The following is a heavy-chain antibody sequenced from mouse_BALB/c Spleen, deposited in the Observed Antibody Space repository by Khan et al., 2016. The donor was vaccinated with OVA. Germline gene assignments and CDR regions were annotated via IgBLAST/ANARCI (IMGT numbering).Heavy chain of an antibody. CDR3: ARDYGSLYWFFDV. Sequence: EVQLQESGPGLVKPSQTVSLTCTVTGISITSGNYRWSWIRQFPGNKLEWLGNIYYSGTVTYNPSLPSRTTITRDTSKNQFFLEMNSVTAEDTATYYCARDYGSLYWFFDVWGAGTTVTVSS. CDR1: GISITSGNYR. CDR2: IYYSGTV. V-gene: IGHV3-5*02. J-gene: IGHJ1*01. D-gene: IGHD1-1*01.